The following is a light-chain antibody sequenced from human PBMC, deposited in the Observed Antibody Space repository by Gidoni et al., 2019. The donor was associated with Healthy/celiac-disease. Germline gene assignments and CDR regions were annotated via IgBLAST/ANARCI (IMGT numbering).Light chain of an antibody. J-gene: IGLJ1*01. CDR3: SSYTSSSTVSV. V-gene: IGLV2-14*01. CDR1: SSDVGGYNY. Sequence: QSALTQPASVSRSPGQSITISCTGTSSDVGGYNYVSWYQQHPGKAPKLMIYEVSNRPSGVSKRFSGSKSGNTASLTISGLQAEDEADYYCSSYTSSSTVSVFGTGTKVTVL. CDR2: EVS.